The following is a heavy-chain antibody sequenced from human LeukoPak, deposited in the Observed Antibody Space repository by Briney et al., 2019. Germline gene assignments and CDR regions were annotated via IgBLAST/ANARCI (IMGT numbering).Heavy chain of an antibody. V-gene: IGHV4-39*01. CDR3: ARLRARLGYCISTSCHGYFDY. J-gene: IGHJ4*02. D-gene: IGHD2-2*01. CDR1: GGSITSTTYF. Sequence: SETLSLTCTVSGGSITSTTYFWGWVRQPPGRALEWLGTISYSGNTYYNPSLKSRLTLSVDTSKNQFSLNLNSVTAADTAIYYCARLRARLGYCISTSCHGYFDYWAQGTLVTVSS. CDR2: ISYSGNT.